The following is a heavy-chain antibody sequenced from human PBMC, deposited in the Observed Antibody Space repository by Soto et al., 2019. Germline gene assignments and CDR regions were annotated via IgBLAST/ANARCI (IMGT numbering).Heavy chain of an antibody. CDR2: IIPIFGTA. CDR3: ARDAALAGTTAYYYYYGMDV. D-gene: IGHD1-7*01. V-gene: IGHV1-69*01. J-gene: IGHJ6*02. Sequence: QVQLVQSGAEVKKPGSSVKVSCQASGGTFSSYAISWVRQAPGQGLEWMGGIIPIFGTANYAQKFQGRVTITADESTSTAYMEMGSRRSEDTAVYYCARDAALAGTTAYYYYYGMDVWGRGSTVIVSS. CDR1: GGTFSSYA.